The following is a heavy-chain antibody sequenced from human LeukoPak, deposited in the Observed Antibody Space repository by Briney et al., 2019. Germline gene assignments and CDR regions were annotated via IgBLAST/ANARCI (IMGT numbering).Heavy chain of an antibody. Sequence: SVKVSCKASGGTFSSYAISWVRQAPGQGLEWMGRIIPIFGIANYAQKFQGRVTITADKSTSTAYMELSSLRSEDTAVYYCARANPLYCSSTTCLFDYWGQGTLVTVSS. D-gene: IGHD2-2*01. CDR3: ARANPLYCSSTTCLFDY. CDR1: GGTFSSYA. CDR2: IIPIFGIA. J-gene: IGHJ4*02. V-gene: IGHV1-69*04.